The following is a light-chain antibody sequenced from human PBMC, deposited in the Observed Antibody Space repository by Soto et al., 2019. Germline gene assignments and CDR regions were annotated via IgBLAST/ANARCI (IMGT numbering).Light chain of an antibody. V-gene: IGKV3-15*01. CDR3: QKYYSTPLT. CDR1: QDIRSS. J-gene: IGKJ4*01. CDR2: GAS. Sequence: VMTQSPATLSVSPGERVTLSCRASQDIRSSLAWYQQKPGQAPRILIYGASIRATGVPATFSGSGSGTDLNLTISRLQAEDVAVYYCQKYYSTPLTCGGGTKVDIK.